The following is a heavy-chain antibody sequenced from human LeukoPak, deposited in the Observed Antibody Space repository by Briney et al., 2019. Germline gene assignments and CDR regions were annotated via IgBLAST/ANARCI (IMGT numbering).Heavy chain of an antibody. CDR3: ARASGSYYYYYMDV. V-gene: IGHV4-59*10. D-gene: IGHD1-26*01. J-gene: IGHJ6*03. Sequence: RTSETLSLTCAVYGGSFSGYYWSWIRQPAGKGLEWIGRIYTSGSTNYNPSLKSRVTMSVDTSKNQFSLKLSSVTAADTAVYYCARASGSYYYYYMDVWGKGTTVTVSS. CDR1: GGSFSGYY. CDR2: IYTSGST.